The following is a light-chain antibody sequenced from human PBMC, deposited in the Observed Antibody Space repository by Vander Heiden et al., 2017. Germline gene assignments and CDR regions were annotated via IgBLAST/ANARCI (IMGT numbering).Light chain of an antibody. V-gene: IGKV3-11*01. Sequence: EIVLTQSPATLSLSPGEGATLSCRASQSVSSYLAWYQQKPGQAPRLLIYDASNRATGIPARSSGSGSGTDFTLTISSLEPEDFAVYYCQQRSNWPWTFGQGTKVEIK. CDR2: DAS. CDR3: QQRSNWPWT. J-gene: IGKJ1*01. CDR1: QSVSSY.